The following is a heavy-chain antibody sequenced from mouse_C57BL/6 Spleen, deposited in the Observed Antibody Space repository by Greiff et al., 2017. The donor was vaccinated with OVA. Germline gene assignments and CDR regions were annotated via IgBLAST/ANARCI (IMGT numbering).Heavy chain of an antibody. CDR2: SRNKANDYTT. CDR3: AVGSRLYWYFDV. Sequence: EVKLMESGGGLVQSGRSLRLSCATSGFTFSDFYMEWVRQAPGKGLEWIAASRNKANDYTTEYSASVKGRFIVSRDTSQSILYLQMNALRAEDTAIYYCAVGSRLYWYFDVWGTGTTVTVSS. V-gene: IGHV7-1*01. J-gene: IGHJ1*03. CDR1: GFTFSDFY.